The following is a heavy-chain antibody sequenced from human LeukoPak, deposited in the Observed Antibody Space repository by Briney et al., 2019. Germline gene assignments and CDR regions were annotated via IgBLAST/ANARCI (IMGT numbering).Heavy chain of an antibody. CDR3: ARCSGSYKNRCYYGMDV. V-gene: IGHV1-2*02. Sequence: ASVKLSCKASGYTFTGYYMHWVRQAPGQGLEWMGWINPNSGGTNYAQKFQGRVTMTRDTSISTAYMELSRLRSDDTAVYYCARCSGSYKNRCYYGMDVWGQGTTVTVSS. CDR2: INPNSGGT. CDR1: GYTFTGYY. D-gene: IGHD3-10*02. J-gene: IGHJ6*02.